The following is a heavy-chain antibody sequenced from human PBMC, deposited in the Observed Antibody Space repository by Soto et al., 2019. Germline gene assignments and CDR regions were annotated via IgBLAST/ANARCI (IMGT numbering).Heavy chain of an antibody. J-gene: IGHJ4*02. Sequence: EVQLLESGGGLVQPGGSLRLSCAASGFTFASYAMSWFRQAPGKGLEWVSTISGSGDNTFYADSVRGRFTISRDNSKITLYLQMNSLRAEDTAVYYCAKGRGYCSGGSCYSDYWGQGTLVTVSS. CDR2: ISGSGDNT. CDR3: AKGRGYCSGGSCYSDY. V-gene: IGHV3-23*01. D-gene: IGHD2-15*01. CDR1: GFTFASYA.